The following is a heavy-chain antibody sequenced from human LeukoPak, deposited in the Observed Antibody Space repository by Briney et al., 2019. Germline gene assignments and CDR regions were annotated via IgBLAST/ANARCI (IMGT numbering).Heavy chain of an antibody. Sequence: GSLRLSCAASGFTFSSYSMNWVRQAPGKGLEWVSYISSSSSTIYYADSVKGRFTISRDNSKNTLYLQMNSLRAEDTAVYYCAREDLPPGELAGAFDIWGQGTMVTVSS. J-gene: IGHJ3*02. CDR2: ISSSSSTI. D-gene: IGHD1-26*01. CDR1: GFTFSSYS. CDR3: AREDLPPGELAGAFDI. V-gene: IGHV3-48*01.